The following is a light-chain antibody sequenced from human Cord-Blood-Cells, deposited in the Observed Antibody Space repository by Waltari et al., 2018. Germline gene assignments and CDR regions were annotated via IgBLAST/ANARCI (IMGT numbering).Light chain of an antibody. CDR3: SSYTSSSTWV. CDR2: EGS. J-gene: IGLJ3*02. Sequence: QSALPPPASVSGAPGQSIPISCTGTSSDVGGYNYVSWYQQHPGKAPKLRIYEGSKRPSVVSNRFAGSKSGNTASLTISGLQAEDEADYYCSSYTSSSTWVFGGGTKLTVL. CDR1: SSDVGGYNY. V-gene: IGLV2-14*01.